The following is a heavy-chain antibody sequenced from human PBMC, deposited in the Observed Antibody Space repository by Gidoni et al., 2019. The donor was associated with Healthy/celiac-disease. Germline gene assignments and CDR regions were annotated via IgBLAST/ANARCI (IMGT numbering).Heavy chain of an antibody. CDR3: ARDRSSCGWRAFDY. J-gene: IGHJ4*02. CDR1: GGSFSGYY. CDR2: INQSGST. Sequence: QVQLQPWGAGLLKPSETLSLTCAVYGGSFSGYYWSWIRQPPGKGLEWIGEINQSGSTNYEASLKSRVTISVDTSKNQFSLKLSTVTAADTAVYYCARDRSSCGWRAFDYWGQGTLVTVSS. D-gene: IGHD6-13*01. V-gene: IGHV4-34*01.